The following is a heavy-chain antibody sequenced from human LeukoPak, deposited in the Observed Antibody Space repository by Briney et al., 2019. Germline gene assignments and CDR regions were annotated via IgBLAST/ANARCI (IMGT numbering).Heavy chain of an antibody. D-gene: IGHD2-2*01. V-gene: IGHV1-2*02. J-gene: IGHJ2*01. CDR1: GYTFSGYY. Sequence: ASVKVSCKASGYTFSGYYMHWVRQAPGQGLEWMGWTNPNSGGTNYAQKFQGRVTMTRDTSISTAYMELSRLRSDDTAVYYCARSPASTGCSSTSCPDYWYFDLWGRGTLVTVSS. CDR2: TNPNSGGT. CDR3: ARSPASTGCSSTSCPDYWYFDL.